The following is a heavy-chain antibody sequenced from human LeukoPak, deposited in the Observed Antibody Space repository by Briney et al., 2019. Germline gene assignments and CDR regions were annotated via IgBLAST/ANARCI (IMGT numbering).Heavy chain of an antibody. CDR1: DDSLNTYS. V-gene: IGHV4-4*08. J-gene: IGHJ4*02. Sequence: SETLSLTCTVSDDSLNTYSWSWIRQPPGKALECIGYIYRSGDTNSNPSLQSRVTMSLDTSNRQFSLQLRSVTAADTAVYFCARTARVFDHWGQGLLVTVSS. D-gene: IGHD2-21*02. CDR2: IYRSGDT. CDR3: ARTARVFDH.